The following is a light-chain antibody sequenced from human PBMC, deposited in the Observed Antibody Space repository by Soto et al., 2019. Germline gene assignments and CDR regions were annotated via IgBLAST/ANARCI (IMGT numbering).Light chain of an antibody. CDR2: GAS. CDR3: QQRSNWPSLT. V-gene: IGKV3-11*01. CDR1: QSVGGD. J-gene: IGKJ4*01. Sequence: VTQSPATLSVSTGERATLTCRASQSVGGDLAWYQRKPGQAPRLLIYGASNRAPGIPARFSGSGSETDFTLTISSLEPEDSAVYYCQQRSNWPSLTFGGGTMVDIK.